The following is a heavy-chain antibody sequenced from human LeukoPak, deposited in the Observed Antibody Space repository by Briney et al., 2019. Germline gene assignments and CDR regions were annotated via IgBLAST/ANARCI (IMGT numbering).Heavy chain of an antibody. D-gene: IGHD2-2*01. CDR2: ISSSGSTI. J-gene: IGHJ3*02. Sequence: GASLRLSCAASGFTFSDYYMSWIRQAPGKGLEWVSYISSSGSTIYYADSVKGRFTISRDNAKNSLYLQMNSLRAEDTAVYYCASPPLVVPAAKAQDVAFDIWGQGTMVTVSS. V-gene: IGHV3-11*04. CDR1: GFTFSDYY. CDR3: ASPPLVVPAAKAQDVAFDI.